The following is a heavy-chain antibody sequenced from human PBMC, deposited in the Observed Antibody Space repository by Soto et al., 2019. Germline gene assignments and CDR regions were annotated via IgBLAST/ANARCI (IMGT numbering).Heavy chain of an antibody. CDR1: GGTFSSYA. J-gene: IGHJ2*01. CDR3: ARGGGGGPKVGHFDL. Sequence: QVQLVQSGAEVKKPGSSVKVSCKASGGTFSSYAISWVRQAPGQGLEWMGGIIPIFGTANYAQKFQGRVTITADESTSTGYQEVSRLRSGGKGGYLRARGGGGGPKVGHFDLWGRGTLVTVSS. D-gene: IGHD1-26*01. CDR2: IIPIFGTA. V-gene: IGHV1-69*01.